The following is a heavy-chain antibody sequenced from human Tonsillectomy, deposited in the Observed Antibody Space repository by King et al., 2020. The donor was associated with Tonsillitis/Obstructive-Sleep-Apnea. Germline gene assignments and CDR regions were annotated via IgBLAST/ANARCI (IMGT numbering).Heavy chain of an antibody. Sequence: QLVQSGAEVKKPGASVKVSCKPSGYTFTSYDINWVRQATGQGLEWMGWMNPNSGNTGYAQKFQGRVTMTRNTSISTAYMELSSLRPEDTAVYYCARGGMTTVVTPNGMDVWGQGTTVTVSS. CDR2: MNPNSGNT. V-gene: IGHV1-8*01. J-gene: IGHJ6*02. D-gene: IGHD4-23*01. CDR3: ARGGMTTVVTPNGMDV. CDR1: GYTFTSYD.